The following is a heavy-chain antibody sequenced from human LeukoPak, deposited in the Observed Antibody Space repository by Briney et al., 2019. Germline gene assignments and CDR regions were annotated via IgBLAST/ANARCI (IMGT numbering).Heavy chain of an antibody. CDR3: ARVTGSIDF. J-gene: IGHJ4*02. CDR1: GYTFTSYD. D-gene: IGHD1-26*01. Sequence: ASVKVSCTASGYTFTSYDINWVRQATGQGLEWMGWINLNSGDTGYAQNFQGRLTMTRDTSINTAYMELSTLRSEDTAFYYCARVTGSIDFWGQGTLVTVSS. CDR2: INLNSGDT. V-gene: IGHV1-8*01.